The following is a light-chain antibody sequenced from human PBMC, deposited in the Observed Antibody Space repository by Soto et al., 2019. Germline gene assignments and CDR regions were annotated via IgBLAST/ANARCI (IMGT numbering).Light chain of an antibody. J-gene: IGLJ1*01. CDR3: SSYTSSSPLYV. Sequence: QSVLTQPASVSGSPGQSITISCAGTSSDIGGYNYVSWYQHHPGKAPKVMIYEVSNRPSGVSNRFSGSKSGNTASLTISGLQAEDEADYYCSSYTSSSPLYVCGSRNKVT. V-gene: IGLV2-14*01. CDR2: EVS. CDR1: SSDIGGYNY.